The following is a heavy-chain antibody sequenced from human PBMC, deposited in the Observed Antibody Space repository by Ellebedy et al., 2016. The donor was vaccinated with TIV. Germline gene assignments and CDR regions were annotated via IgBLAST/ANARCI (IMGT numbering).Heavy chain of an antibody. CDR2: ISGSNT. CDR1: GFTFSNYA. D-gene: IGHD3-10*01. Sequence: GESLKISCAASGFTFSNYAMCWVRQAPGKGLEWVSTISGSNTYYADSVRGRLTISRDNSRNTLYLQINSLRAEDTAIYYCARDSGRRRSWDNDYWGQGTLVTVSS. CDR3: ARDSGRRRSWDNDY. V-gene: IGHV3-23*01. J-gene: IGHJ4*02.